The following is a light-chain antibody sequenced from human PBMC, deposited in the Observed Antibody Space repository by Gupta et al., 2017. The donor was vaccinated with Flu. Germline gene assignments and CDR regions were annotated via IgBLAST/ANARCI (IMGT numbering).Light chain of an antibody. CDR3: QQDYYYPLT. CDR2: GAS. J-gene: IGKJ2*01. CDR1: QTINRN. Sequence: PATLSVSPGERATLSCRASQTINRNVDWYQQKPGQAPRLLIYGASTWATGIPARFSGSGSGTEFTLTISSLQSEDFAVYYCQQDYYYPLTFGEGTKLEIK. V-gene: IGKV3-15*01.